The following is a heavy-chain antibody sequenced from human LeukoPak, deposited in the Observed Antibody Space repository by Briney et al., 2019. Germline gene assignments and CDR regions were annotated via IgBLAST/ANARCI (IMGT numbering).Heavy chain of an antibody. Sequence: ASVKVPCKASGYTFSDYAIHWVRQAPGQRLEWMGWIDAGNGNTRYSQKFQGRVTITRDTSTSTAYIELRSLRSEDTAMYYCARGSTSDWPLDHWGQETLVTISS. CDR3: ARGSTSDWPLDH. V-gene: IGHV1-3*01. J-gene: IGHJ4*02. CDR1: GYTFSDYA. D-gene: IGHD2-2*01. CDR2: IDAGNGNT.